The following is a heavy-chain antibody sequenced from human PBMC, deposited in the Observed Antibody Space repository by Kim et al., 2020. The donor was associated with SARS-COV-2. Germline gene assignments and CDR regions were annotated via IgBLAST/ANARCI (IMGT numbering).Heavy chain of an antibody. Sequence: SPSFQGHVTISADKSISTAYLQWSSLKASDTAMYYCARGISSSWYHYFDYWGQGTLVTVSS. CDR3: ARGISSSWYHYFDY. J-gene: IGHJ4*02. V-gene: IGHV5-10-1*01. D-gene: IGHD6-13*01.